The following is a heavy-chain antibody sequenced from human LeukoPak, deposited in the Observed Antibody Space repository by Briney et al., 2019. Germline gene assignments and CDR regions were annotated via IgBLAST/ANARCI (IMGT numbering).Heavy chain of an antibody. J-gene: IGHJ3*02. CDR3: ARDMGRGYSYDDAFDI. D-gene: IGHD5-18*01. CDR2: IYSGGST. CDR1: GFTVSSNY. Sequence: GGSLRLSCAASGFTVSSNYMSWVRQAPGKGLEWVSVIYSGGSTYYADSVKGRFTISRDNSKNTLYLQMGSLRAEDMAVYYCARDMGRGYSYDDAFDIWGQGTMVTVSS. V-gene: IGHV3-66*01.